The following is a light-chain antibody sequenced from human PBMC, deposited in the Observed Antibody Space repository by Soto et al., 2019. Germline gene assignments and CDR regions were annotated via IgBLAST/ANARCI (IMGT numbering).Light chain of an antibody. Sequence: EIVLTQSPGTLSLSPGERATLSCRASQSVSSDYLAWYQQKPGQTPKVLIYRASSRATGIPDRFSGSESGTDFTLTISRLEPEDFAVYYCQQYGSSSLTFGGGTKVEIK. V-gene: IGKV3-20*01. CDR3: QQYGSSSLT. J-gene: IGKJ4*01. CDR2: RAS. CDR1: QSVSSDY.